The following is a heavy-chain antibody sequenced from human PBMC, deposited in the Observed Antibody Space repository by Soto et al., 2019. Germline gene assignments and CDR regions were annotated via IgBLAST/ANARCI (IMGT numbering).Heavy chain of an antibody. D-gene: IGHD2-21*02. Sequence: QVQLVQSGAEVKKPGASVKVSCKASGDTFTDYYIHWVRQAPGQGLEWMGTVNPSGGHSTYAQHFLGRMTMTRDTSTSTLYMELTSLTSEYTAIYYCARGGPVVVVTAALDYWGQGTLVTVSS. CDR1: GDTFTDYY. CDR3: ARGGPVVVVTAALDY. J-gene: IGHJ4*02. V-gene: IGHV1-46*01. CDR2: VNPSGGHS.